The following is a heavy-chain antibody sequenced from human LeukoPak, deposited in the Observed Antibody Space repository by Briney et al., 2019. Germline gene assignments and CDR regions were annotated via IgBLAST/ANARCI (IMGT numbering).Heavy chain of an antibody. V-gene: IGHV4-30-4*01. D-gene: IGHD2-2*01. CDR1: GGSISSGDYY. Sequence: SETLSLTCTVSGGSISSGDYYWSWLRQPPGKGLEWIGYIYYSGSTYYNPSLKSRVTISVDTSKHQSSLKLSSVTAADTAVYYCAVLPAANDAFDIWGQGTMFTVSS. J-gene: IGHJ3*02. CDR3: AVLPAANDAFDI. CDR2: IYYSGST.